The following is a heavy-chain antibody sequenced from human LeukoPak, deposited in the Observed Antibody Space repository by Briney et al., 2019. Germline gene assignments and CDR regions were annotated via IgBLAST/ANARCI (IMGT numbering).Heavy chain of an antibody. CDR2: INHSGST. D-gene: IGHD7-27*01. CDR3: ASGVELGYYYYGMDV. V-gene: IGHV4-34*01. Sequence: SETLSLTCAVYGGSFSGYYWSWIRQPPGKGLEWIGEINHSGSTNYNPSLKSRVTISVDTSKKQFSLKLSSVTAADTAVYYCASGVELGYYYYGMDVWGQGTTVTVSS. J-gene: IGHJ6*02. CDR1: GGSFSGYY.